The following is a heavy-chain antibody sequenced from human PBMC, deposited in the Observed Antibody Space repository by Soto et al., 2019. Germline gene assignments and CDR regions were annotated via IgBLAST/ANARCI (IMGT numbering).Heavy chain of an antibody. CDR2: IYYSGST. CDR3: ARHYSSSSEVHYYYGMDV. Sequence: SETLSLTCTVSGGSISSSSYYWGWIRQPPGKGLEWIGSIYYSGSTYYNPSLKSRVTISVDTSKNQFSLKLSSVTAADTAVYYCARHYSSSSEVHYYYGMDVWCQGTTVTVSS. D-gene: IGHD6-6*01. V-gene: IGHV4-39*01. J-gene: IGHJ6*02. CDR1: GGSISSSSYY.